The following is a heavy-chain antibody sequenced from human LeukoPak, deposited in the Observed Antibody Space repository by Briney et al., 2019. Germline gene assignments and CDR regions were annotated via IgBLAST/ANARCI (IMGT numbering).Heavy chain of an antibody. CDR1: GYTCTGYY. J-gene: IGHJ5*02. CDR3: ARAARQIIVPAAIPGFDP. Sequence: GASVKVSCKASGYTCTGYYMHWVRQAPGQGLEWMGWINPNSGGTNYAQKFQGRVTMTRDTSISTAYMELSRLRSDDTAVYYCARAARQIIVPAAIPGFDPWGQGTLVTVSS. D-gene: IGHD2-2*02. CDR2: INPNSGGT. V-gene: IGHV1-2*02.